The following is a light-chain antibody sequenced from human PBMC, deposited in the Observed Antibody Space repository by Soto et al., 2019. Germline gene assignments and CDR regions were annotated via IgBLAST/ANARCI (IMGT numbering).Light chain of an antibody. CDR3: AAWDDSLSGYV. V-gene: IGLV1-47*02. Sequence: QSVLTQPPSASGTPGQRVTISCSGSSSNIGSNYVYWYQQLPETAPKLLIYSNNQRPSGVPDRFSGSKSGTSASLAISGLRSEDEADYYCAAWDDSLSGYVFGTGTKVTVL. CDR1: SSNIGSNY. J-gene: IGLJ1*01. CDR2: SNN.